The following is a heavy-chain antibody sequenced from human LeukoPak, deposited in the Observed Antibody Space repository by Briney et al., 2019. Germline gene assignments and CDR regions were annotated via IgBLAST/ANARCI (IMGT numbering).Heavy chain of an antibody. CDR2: ISGSGGST. V-gene: IGHV3-23*01. D-gene: IGHD6-19*01. CDR1: GFTFSSYG. CDR3: AKATTYSSGLSEYFQH. Sequence: PGRSLRLSCAASGFTFSSYGMSWVRQAPGKGLEWVSAISGSGGSTYYADSVKGRFTISRDNSKNTLYLQMNSLRAEDTAVYYCAKATTYSSGLSEYFQHWGQGTLVTVSS. J-gene: IGHJ1*01.